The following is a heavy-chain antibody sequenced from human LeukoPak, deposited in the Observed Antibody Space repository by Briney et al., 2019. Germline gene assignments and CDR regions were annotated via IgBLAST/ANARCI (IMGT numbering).Heavy chain of an antibody. J-gene: IGHJ4*02. CDR1: GFTLSSYS. CDR2: ISSSSSYI. V-gene: IGHV3-21*01. CDR3: ARDLWDYYDSSGSTPFDY. Sequence: GGSLRLSCAASGFTLSSYSMNWVRQAPGKGLEWVSSISSSSSYIYYADSVKGRFTIPRDNAKNSLYLQMNSLRAEDTAVYYCARDLWDYYDSSGSTPFDYWGQGTLVTVSS. D-gene: IGHD3-22*01.